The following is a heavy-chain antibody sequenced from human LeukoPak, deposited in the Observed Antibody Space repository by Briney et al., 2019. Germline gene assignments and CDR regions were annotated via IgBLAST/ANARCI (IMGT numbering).Heavy chain of an antibody. CDR2: INPNSGGT. D-gene: IGHD6-19*01. Sequence: ASVKVSCKASGGTSSSYAISWVRQAPGQGLEWMGWINPNSGGTNYAQKFQGWVTMTRDTSISTAYMELSRLRSDDTAVYYCARLGRDKAVAGTYYFDYWGQGTLVTVSS. CDR1: GGTSSSYA. CDR3: ARLGRDKAVAGTYYFDY. J-gene: IGHJ4*02. V-gene: IGHV1-2*04.